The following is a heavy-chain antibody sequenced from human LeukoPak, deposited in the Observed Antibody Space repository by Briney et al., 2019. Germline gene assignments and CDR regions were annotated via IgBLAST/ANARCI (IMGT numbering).Heavy chain of an antibody. CDR3: ARRSPQCWGGDCYFDY. D-gene: IGHD2-21*02. J-gene: IGHJ4*02. V-gene: IGHV4-39*01. CDR2: IYYSGST. CDR1: GGSISNSSDY. Sequence: PSETLSLTCTVSGGSISNSSDYWGWIRQPPGKGLEWIGSIYYSGSTYYNPSLKSRVTISVDTSKNQFSLKLSSVSAADTAVYYCARRSPQCWGGDCYFDYWRQGTLVTVSS.